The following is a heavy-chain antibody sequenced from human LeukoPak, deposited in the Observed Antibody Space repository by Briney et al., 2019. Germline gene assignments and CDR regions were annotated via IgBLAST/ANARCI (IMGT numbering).Heavy chain of an antibody. Sequence: GASVKVSCKASGYTFTSYDINWVRQATGQGLEWMGWMNPNSGNTGYAQKFQGRVTMTRNTSISTAYMELSSLRSEDTAVYYCARGPIVVVPAAISFHYYGMDVWGQGTLVTVSS. V-gene: IGHV1-8*01. CDR2: MNPNSGNT. CDR3: ARGPIVVVPAAISFHYYGMDV. D-gene: IGHD2-2*01. J-gene: IGHJ6*02. CDR1: GYTFTSYD.